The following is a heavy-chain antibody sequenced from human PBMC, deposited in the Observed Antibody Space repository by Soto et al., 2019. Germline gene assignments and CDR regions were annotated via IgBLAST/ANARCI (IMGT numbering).Heavy chain of an antibody. J-gene: IGHJ4*02. CDR1: EFTFSDYA. CDR3: AKHLVAATLGFDY. CDR2: ISGSAVST. V-gene: IGHV3-23*01. D-gene: IGHD2-15*01. Sequence: SLRLSCAASEFTFSDYATSWVRQAPGKGLEWVSAISGSAVSTYYADSVRGRFTISRDNSKNTLYLQMHSLRAEDTAVYYCAKHLVAATLGFDYWGQGTLVTVSS.